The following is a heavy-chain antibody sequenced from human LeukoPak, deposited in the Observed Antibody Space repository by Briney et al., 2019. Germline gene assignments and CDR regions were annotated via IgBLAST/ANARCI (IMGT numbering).Heavy chain of an antibody. J-gene: IGHJ6*02. CDR3: ARGGSPRGYYYGMDV. Sequence: PGVSLRLSCAASGFIFSSYVMHWVRQAPGKGLEYVSAISGNGDTTYYADSVKGRFTISRDNSKNTLYLQMGSLRAEDMAVYYCARGGSPRGYYYGMDVWGQGTTVTVSS. V-gene: IGHV3-64*02. D-gene: IGHD1-26*01. CDR1: GFIFSSYV. CDR2: ISGNGDTT.